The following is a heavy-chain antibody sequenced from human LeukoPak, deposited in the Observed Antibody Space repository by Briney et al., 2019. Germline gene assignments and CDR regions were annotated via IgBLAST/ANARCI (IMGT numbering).Heavy chain of an antibody. CDR1: GFTVSSNY. Sequence: GGSLRLSCAASGFTVSSNYMSWVRQAPGKGLEWVSVIYSGGSTYYADSVKGRFTISRDNSKNALYLQMNSLRAEDTAVYYCAKALDPYYDILTGYYTPPPFDYWGQGTLVTVSS. D-gene: IGHD3-9*01. CDR3: AKALDPYYDILTGYYTPPPFDY. CDR2: IYSGGST. V-gene: IGHV3-53*01. J-gene: IGHJ4*02.